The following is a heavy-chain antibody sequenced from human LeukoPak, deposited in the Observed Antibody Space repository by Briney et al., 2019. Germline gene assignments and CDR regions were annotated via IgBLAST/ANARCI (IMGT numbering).Heavy chain of an antibody. V-gene: IGHV3-30*18. CDR2: ISYDGSNK. CDR3: AKVIVVVTASHAFDI. Sequence: GGSLRLSCAASGFTFSSYGMHWVRQAPGKGLEWVAVISYDGSNKYYADSVKGRFTISRDNSKNTLYLQMNSLRAEDTAVYYCAKVIVVVTASHAFDIWGQGTMVTVSS. CDR1: GFTFSSYG. J-gene: IGHJ3*02. D-gene: IGHD2-21*02.